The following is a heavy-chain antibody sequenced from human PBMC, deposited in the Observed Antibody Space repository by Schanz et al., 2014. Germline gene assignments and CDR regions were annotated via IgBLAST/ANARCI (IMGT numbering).Heavy chain of an antibody. J-gene: IGHJ4*02. CDR1: GFTFSSYA. V-gene: IGHV3-23*01. CDR2: ISGSGGST. CDR3: ARPPHDSSGYYPFDY. Sequence: EVQLLESGGGLVQPGGSLRLSCAASGFTFSSYAMSWVRQAPGKGLEWVSAISGSGGSTYYADSVKGRFTISRDNSKNTLYLQMNSRRAEDTAVYYCARPPHDSSGYYPFDYWGQGTLVTVSS. D-gene: IGHD3-22*01.